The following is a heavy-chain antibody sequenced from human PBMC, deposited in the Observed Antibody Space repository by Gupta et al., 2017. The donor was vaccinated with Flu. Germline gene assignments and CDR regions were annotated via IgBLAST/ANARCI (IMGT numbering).Heavy chain of an antibody. Sequence: ELQLVESGGGLVKRGGSLRLSCEASGVLFSSYTMNWVRQAPGKGLEWVSSISSSSSYIYYLESVKGRFTISRDNAKNSLYLQMNSLRAEDTAIYYCARDGGGEIDFGGQGTLVTVSS. CDR1: GVLFSSYT. J-gene: IGHJ4*02. CDR2: ISSSSSYI. D-gene: IGHD2-21*01. V-gene: IGHV3-21*01. CDR3: ARDGGGEIDF.